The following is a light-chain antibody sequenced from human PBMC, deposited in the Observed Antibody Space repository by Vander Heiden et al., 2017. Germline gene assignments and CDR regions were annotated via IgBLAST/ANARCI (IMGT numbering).Light chain of an antibody. CDR2: DAS. V-gene: IGKV3-11*01. CDR1: QSVSSY. J-gene: IGKJ4*01. Sequence: DIVLTQSPATLSLSPRARATLSCRASQSVSSYLAWYQQKPGQAPRLLIYDASNRATGIPARFSGSGSGTDFTLTISSLEPEDFAVYYCQQRSNWPLTFGGGTKVEIK. CDR3: QQRSNWPLT.